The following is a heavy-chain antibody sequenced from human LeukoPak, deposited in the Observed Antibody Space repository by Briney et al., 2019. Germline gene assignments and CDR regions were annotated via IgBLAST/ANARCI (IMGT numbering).Heavy chain of an antibody. D-gene: IGHD2-15*01. CDR1: GYTFTSYY. V-gene: IGHV1-46*01. J-gene: IGHJ5*02. CDR3: ARATIAGVVVAANNWFDP. CDR2: INPSGGST. Sequence: GASVKVSCKASGYTFTSYYMHWVRQAPGQGLEWMGIINPSGGSTSYAQKFQGRVTMTRDMSTSTVYMELSSLRSEDTAVYYCARATIAGVVVAANNWFDPWGQGTLVTVSS.